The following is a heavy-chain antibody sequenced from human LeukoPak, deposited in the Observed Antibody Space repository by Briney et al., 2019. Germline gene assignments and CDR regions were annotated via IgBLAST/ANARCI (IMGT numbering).Heavy chain of an antibody. CDR2: ISSSSSTI. V-gene: IGHV3-48*01. CDR1: GFTFSSYG. J-gene: IGHJ4*02. Sequence: GGSLRLSCAASGFTFSSYGMTWVRQAPGKGLEWVSYISSSSSTIYYADSVKGRFTISRDNAKNSLYLQLNSLRAEDTAVYYCARLRELTGTWALDYWGQGTLVTVSS. CDR3: ARLRELTGTWALDY. D-gene: IGHD3-9*01.